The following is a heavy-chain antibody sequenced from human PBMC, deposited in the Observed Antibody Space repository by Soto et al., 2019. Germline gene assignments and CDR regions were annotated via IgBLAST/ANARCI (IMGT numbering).Heavy chain of an antibody. CDR2: ISYDGSIK. J-gene: IGHJ4*02. V-gene: IGHV3-30-3*01. CDR3: AREWSTSGDLDY. CDR1: GFTFSSHS. D-gene: IGHD3-10*01. Sequence: ESGGGVVQPGRSLRLSCAASGFTFSSHSIQWVRQAPGKGLEWVAVISYDGSIKYYADSVKGRFTISRDNSKNTAYPQMNTLRAEDTAVFYWAREWSTSGDLDYWGQGTLVIVSS.